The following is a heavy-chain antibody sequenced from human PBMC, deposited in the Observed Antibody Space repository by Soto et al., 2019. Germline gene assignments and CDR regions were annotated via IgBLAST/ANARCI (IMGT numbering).Heavy chain of an antibody. D-gene: IGHD6-19*01. CDR3: ARYFRGSGRYFFDY. J-gene: IGHJ4*02. V-gene: IGHV3-7*03. CDR1: GFTFISSF. CDR2: INQDGGGT. Sequence: GGSLRLSCVASGFTFISSFMGWVRQAPGKGLEWVANINQDGGGTYYVDSVEGRFTISRDNAKDSLYLQMNSLRGEDTDVYYCARYFRGSGRYFFDYWGQGTL.